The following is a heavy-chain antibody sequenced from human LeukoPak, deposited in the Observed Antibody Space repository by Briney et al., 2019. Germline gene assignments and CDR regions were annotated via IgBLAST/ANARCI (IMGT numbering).Heavy chain of an antibody. V-gene: IGHV4-31*03. CDR2: IYYSGST. Sequence: SQTLSLNCTVSGGSISSGGYYWSWIRQHPGKGLEWIGYIYYSGSTYYNPSLKSRVTISVDTSKNQFSLKLSSVTAADTAVYYCARAAAGDYYCYGMDVWGKGTTVTVSS. CDR1: GGSISSGGYY. CDR3: ARAAAGDYYCYGMDV. J-gene: IGHJ6*04. D-gene: IGHD6-13*01.